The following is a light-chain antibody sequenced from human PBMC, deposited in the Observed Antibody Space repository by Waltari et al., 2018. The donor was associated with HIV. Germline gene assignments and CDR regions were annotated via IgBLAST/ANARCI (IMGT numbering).Light chain of an antibody. V-gene: IGKV3-11*01. CDR3: QQRSSWLT. CDR1: QCVGGY. Sequence: EIVLTQSPATLSLSPGERASLSCRASQCVGGYLVWYQQKPGQAPRLLIYDASNRATGIPARFSGSGSGTDFTLTISSLEPEDFAVYYCQQRSSWLTFGGGTKVEIK. J-gene: IGKJ4*01. CDR2: DAS.